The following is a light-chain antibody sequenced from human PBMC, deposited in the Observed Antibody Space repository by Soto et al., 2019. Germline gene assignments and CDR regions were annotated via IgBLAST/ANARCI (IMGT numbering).Light chain of an antibody. CDR3: PQYGSSPLT. J-gene: IGKJ4*01. CDR2: GAS. CDR1: QSVSSSY. V-gene: IGKV3-20*01. Sequence: EIVLTQSPGTLSLSPGERATLSCRASQSVSSSYLAWYQQKPGQAPRLLIYGASSKATGIPDRFSGSGSGTDFTLTISTLEPEDLAVYYCPQYGSSPLTFGGGTKVEIK.